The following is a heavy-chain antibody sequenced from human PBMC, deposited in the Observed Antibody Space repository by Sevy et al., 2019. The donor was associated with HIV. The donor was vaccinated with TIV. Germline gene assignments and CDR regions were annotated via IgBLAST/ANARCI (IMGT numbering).Heavy chain of an antibody. CDR3: ASCYYYDSSGYPEWEYFQH. D-gene: IGHD3-22*01. CDR1: GYTFTSYG. V-gene: IGHV1-18*01. CDR2: ISAYNGNT. Sequence: ASVKVSCKASGYTFTSYGISWVRQAPGQGLEWMGWISAYNGNTNYAQKLQGRATMTTDTSTSTAYMELRSLRSDDTAVYYCASCYYYDSSGYPEWEYFQHWGQGTLVTVSS. J-gene: IGHJ1*01.